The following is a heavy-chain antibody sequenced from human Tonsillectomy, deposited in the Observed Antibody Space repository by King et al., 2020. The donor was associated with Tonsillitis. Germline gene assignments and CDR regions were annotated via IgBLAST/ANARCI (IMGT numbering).Heavy chain of an antibody. D-gene: IGHD3-22*01. J-gene: IGHJ4*02. CDR2: ISDDGSNK. CDR3: AKAQSDYYDSEIDD. Sequence: QGQLVQSGGGVVQPGRSLRLSCAASGFTFSSYGMHWVRQAPGTGLEWVAVISDDGSNKYYADSVKGRFTISRDNSKNTLYLQMNSLRAEDTAVYYCAKAQSDYYDSEIDDWGQGNLVTVSS. CDR1: GFTFSSYG. V-gene: IGHV3-30*18.